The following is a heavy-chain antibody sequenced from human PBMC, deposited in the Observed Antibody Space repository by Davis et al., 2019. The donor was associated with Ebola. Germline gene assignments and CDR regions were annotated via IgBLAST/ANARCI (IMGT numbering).Heavy chain of an antibody. J-gene: IGHJ6*03. CDR3: AKDVAIFGVDIRGMENCYMDV. D-gene: IGHD3-3*02. V-gene: IGHV3-23*01. CDR2: ISASGGAT. CDR1: GFLFSSYA. Sequence: GESLKIPCAASGFLFSSYAMSWVRQAPGRGLEWVSSISASGGATFYADSVKGRIVMSRDNSNDTLYLRMNNLRAEDTAIYYCAKDVAIFGVDIRGMENCYMDVWGKGTTVTVSS.